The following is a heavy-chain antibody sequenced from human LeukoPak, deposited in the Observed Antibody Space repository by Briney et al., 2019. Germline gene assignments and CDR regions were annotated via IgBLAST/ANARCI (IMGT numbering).Heavy chain of an antibody. J-gene: IGHJ3*02. CDR1: GFTFSSYA. Sequence: GGSLRLSCAASGFTFSSYAMSWVRQAPGKGLEWVSAISGSGGSTYYADSVKGRFTISRDNSKNTLYLQMNSLRAEDTAVYYCAKGPHADYGDYGDGFDIWGQGTMVTVSS. CDR2: ISGSGGST. V-gene: IGHV3-23*01. D-gene: IGHD4-17*01. CDR3: AKGPHADYGDYGDGFDI.